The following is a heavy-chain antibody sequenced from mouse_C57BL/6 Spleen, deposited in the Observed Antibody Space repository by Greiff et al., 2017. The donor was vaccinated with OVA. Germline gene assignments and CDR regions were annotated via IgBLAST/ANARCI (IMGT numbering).Heavy chain of an antibody. CDR3: ARDGRLREDYFAS. CDR2: IDPSDSET. CDR1: GYTFTSYW. V-gene: IGHV1-52*01. D-gene: IGHD2-4*01. J-gene: IGHJ2*01. Sequence: QVQLQQPGAELVRPGSSVKLSCKASGYTFTSYWMHWVKQRPIQGLEWIGNIDPSDSETHYNQKFKDKATLTVDKSSSTAYMQLSSLTSEDSAVYYCARDGRLREDYFASWGQGTTLSVSS.